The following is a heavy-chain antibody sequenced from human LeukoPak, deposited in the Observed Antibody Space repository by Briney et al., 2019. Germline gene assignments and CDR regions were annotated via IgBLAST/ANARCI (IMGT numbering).Heavy chain of an antibody. J-gene: IGHJ3*02. CDR2: IYHSGST. D-gene: IGHD3-3*01. Sequence: SETLSLTCTVSGGSISSGGYYWSWIRQPPGKGLEWIGYIYHSGSTYYNPSLKSRVTISVDRSKNQFSLKLSSVTAADTAVYYCARDRTSRTPYYDFWSGYNDAFDIWGQGTMLTVSS. V-gene: IGHV4-30-2*01. CDR1: GGSISSGGYY. CDR3: ARDRTSRTPYYDFWSGYNDAFDI.